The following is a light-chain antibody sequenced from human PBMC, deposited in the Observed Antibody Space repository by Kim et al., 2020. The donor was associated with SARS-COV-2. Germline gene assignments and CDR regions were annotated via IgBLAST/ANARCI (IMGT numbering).Light chain of an antibody. J-gene: IGKJ1*01. Sequence: ASVGDTVTITCRASQSISSWVAWYQQKAGEAPRLLIYKASTLESGVPSRFSGSGSGTEFTLTINSLQPDDFATYFCQQYNGYSRTFGQGTKVDIK. CDR2: KAS. CDR3: QQYNGYSRT. CDR1: QSISSW. V-gene: IGKV1-5*03.